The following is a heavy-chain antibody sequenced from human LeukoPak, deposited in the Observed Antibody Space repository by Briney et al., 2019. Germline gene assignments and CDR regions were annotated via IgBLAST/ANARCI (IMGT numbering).Heavy chain of an antibody. Sequence: GASVKVSCKASGGTFSSYAISWVRQAPGQGLEWMGGIIPIFGTANYAQKFQGRVTITTDESTSTAYMELSSLRSEDTAVYYCASDSGSYYNSGFDYWGQGTLVTVSS. V-gene: IGHV1-69*05. J-gene: IGHJ4*02. D-gene: IGHD3-10*01. CDR2: IIPIFGTA. CDR3: ASDSGSYYNSGFDY. CDR1: GGTFSSYA.